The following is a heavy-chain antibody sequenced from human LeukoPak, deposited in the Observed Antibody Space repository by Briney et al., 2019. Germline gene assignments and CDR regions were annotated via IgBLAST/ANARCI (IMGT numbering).Heavy chain of an antibody. V-gene: IGHV4-39*01. Sequence: SETLSLTCTVSGGSTSRGSYYWGWIRQPPGKGLEWIGSIYYSGSTYINPSLQSRVTISVDASTNQFSLRLSSVTAADTAVYYCARREGWFAENWFDPWGQGTLVTVSS. CDR3: ARREGWFAENWFDP. CDR1: GGSTSRGSYY. CDR2: IYYSGST. J-gene: IGHJ5*02. D-gene: IGHD3-10*01.